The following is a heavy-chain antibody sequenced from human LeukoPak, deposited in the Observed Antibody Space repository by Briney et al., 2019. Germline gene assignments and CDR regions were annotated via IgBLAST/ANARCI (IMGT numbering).Heavy chain of an antibody. J-gene: IGHJ4*02. Sequence: SETLSLTCAVYGGSFSGYFWSGIRQPPGKGLEGMGEVYHTGSTDYNPSLQRRVTISVDTSKNQFSLQLRSVTAADTAVYYCAGVPRAVAGTGGYYFDYWGQGTLVTVSS. CDR3: AGVPRAVAGTGGYYFDY. V-gene: IGHV4-34*01. D-gene: IGHD6-19*01. CDR1: GGSFSGYF. CDR2: VYHTGST.